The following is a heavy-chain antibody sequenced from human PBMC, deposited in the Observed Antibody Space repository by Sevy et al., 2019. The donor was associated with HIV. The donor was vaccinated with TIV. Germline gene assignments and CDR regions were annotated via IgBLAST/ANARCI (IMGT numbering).Heavy chain of an antibody. CDR1: GFTFSSYA. D-gene: IGHD3-16*01. CDR2: ISYDGSNK. V-gene: IGHV3-30-3*01. CDR3: ARVGYDYVWGYYFDY. Sequence: GGSLRLSCAASGFTFSSYAMHWVRQAPGKGLEWVAVISYDGSNKYYADSVKGRFTISRDNSKNTLYLQMNSLRDEDTAVYSCARVGYDYVWGYYFDYWGQGTLVTVSS. J-gene: IGHJ4*02.